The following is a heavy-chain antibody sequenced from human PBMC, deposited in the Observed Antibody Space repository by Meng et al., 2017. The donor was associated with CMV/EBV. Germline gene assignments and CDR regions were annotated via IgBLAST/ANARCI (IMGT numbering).Heavy chain of an antibody. J-gene: IGHJ4*02. Sequence: SVKVSCKASGGTFSSYAISWVRQAPGQGLEWMGGIIPIFGTANYAQEFQGRVTITTDESTSTAYMELSSLRSEDTAVYYCARGYWDSSGYYQHFDYWGQGTLVTVSS. CDR1: GGTFSSYA. CDR3: ARGYWDSSGYYQHFDY. D-gene: IGHD3-22*01. CDR2: IIPIFGTA. V-gene: IGHV1-69*05.